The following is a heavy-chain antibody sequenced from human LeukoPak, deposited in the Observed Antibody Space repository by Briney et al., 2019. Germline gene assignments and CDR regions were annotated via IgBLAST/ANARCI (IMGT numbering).Heavy chain of an antibody. V-gene: IGHV3-7*03. J-gene: IGHJ4*02. D-gene: IGHD3-22*01. CDR1: GFTFSNFW. CDR3: AKDFRSSSGYNGFFDY. CDR2: IKQDETEK. Sequence: PGGSLRLSCTASGFTFSNFWMGWVRQAPGKGLEWVANIKQDETEKFYLGSVKGRFTISRDNAKNSLYLQMNSLRADDTAVYHCAKDFRSSSGYNGFFDYWGQGTLVTVSS.